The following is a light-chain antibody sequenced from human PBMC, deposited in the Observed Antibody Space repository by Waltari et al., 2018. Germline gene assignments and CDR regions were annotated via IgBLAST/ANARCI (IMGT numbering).Light chain of an antibody. CDR2: KDT. CDR3: QSTDTSGTYVV. CDR1: ALPNQY. J-gene: IGLJ2*01. V-gene: IGLV3-25*03. Sequence: SYELTQPPSVSVSPGQTAKITCSGSALPNQYAYWYQQKPGQAPLLMICKDTVRPSGIPERCSGSSSGTICTLTISEVQAEDEADYFCQSTDTSGTYVVFGAGTKLTVL.